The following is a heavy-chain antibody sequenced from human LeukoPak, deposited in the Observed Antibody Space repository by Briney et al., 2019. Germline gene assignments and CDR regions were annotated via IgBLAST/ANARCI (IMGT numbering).Heavy chain of an antibody. CDR1: VPFISIRCAH. CDR2: ICYSKNT. J-gene: IGHJ4*02. CDR3: VTARGICYCCLDD. Sequence: SETESLICTLPVPFISIRCAHSAWIRQPPGNGLEWIGSICYSKNTHYNPSLKSRSTISADTTQNQFTLTPGSVSATDKAVDYCVTARGICYCCLDDWGQGTLVTVSS. V-gene: IGHV4-39*01. D-gene: IGHD2-21*02.